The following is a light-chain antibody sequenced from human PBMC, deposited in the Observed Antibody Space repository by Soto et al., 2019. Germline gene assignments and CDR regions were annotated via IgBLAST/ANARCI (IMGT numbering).Light chain of an antibody. V-gene: IGKV1-9*01. Sequence: IQLTQSPSSLSASVGDRVTITCPARPGISSYLACYQQNPGKPPKLLIYAASTLQSRVPSRFNGSGSGTDFTLTIRSLQPEDFANYYCQQMNSYPFTFGPGTNVAIK. J-gene: IGKJ3*01. CDR2: AAS. CDR1: PGISSY. CDR3: QQMNSYPFT.